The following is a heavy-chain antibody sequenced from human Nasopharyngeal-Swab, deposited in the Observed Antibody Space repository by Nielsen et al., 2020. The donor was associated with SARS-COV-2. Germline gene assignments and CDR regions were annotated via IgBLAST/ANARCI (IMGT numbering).Heavy chain of an antibody. CDR2: IYYSGST. CDR1: GGSISSSSYY. CDR3: ARGSIVVVPAAVHHYFDY. J-gene: IGHJ4*02. V-gene: IGHV4-39*01. Sequence: SETLSLTCTVSGGSISSSSYYWGWIRQPPGKGLEWIGSIYYSGSTYYNPSPKSRVTISVDTSKNQFSLKLSSVTAADTAVYYCARGSIVVVPAAVHHYFDYWGQGTLVTVSS. D-gene: IGHD2-2*01.